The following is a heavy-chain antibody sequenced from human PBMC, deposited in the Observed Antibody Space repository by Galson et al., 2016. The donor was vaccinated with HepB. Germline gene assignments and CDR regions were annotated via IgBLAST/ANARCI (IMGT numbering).Heavy chain of an antibody. D-gene: IGHD2-15*01. CDR2: IYYSGST. CDR3: ASTNCSGGSCYFSGAYYFDY. V-gene: IGHV4-39*01. Sequence: LSLTCTVSGGSISSSSYYWGWIRQPPGKGLEWIGSIYYSGSTYYNPSLRSRVTISVDTSKNQFSLKLSSVTAADTAVYYCASTNCSGGSCYFSGAYYFDYWGQGTLVTVSS. J-gene: IGHJ4*02. CDR1: GGSISSSSYY.